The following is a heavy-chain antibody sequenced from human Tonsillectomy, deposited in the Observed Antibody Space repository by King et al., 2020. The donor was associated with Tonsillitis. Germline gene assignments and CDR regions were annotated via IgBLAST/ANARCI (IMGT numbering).Heavy chain of an antibody. V-gene: IGHV3-23*04. Sequence: VQLVESGGGLVQPGGSLRLSCAASGFTFSSYAMSWVRQAPGKGLEWVSGISNSGGNTYYADSVKGRFTISRDNSKNTLYLQMNSLRAGDTAAYYCAKDGHSSGWYYFDYWGQGTWSPSPQ. CDR3: AKDGHSSGWYYFDY. CDR1: GFTFSSYA. J-gene: IGHJ4*02. CDR2: ISNSGGNT. D-gene: IGHD6-19*01.